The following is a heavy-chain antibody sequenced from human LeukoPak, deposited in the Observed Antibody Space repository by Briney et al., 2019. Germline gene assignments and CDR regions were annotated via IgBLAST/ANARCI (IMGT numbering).Heavy chain of an antibody. D-gene: IGHD2-2*01. CDR1: GGTFSSYA. Sequence: ASVKVSCKASGGTFSSYAISWVRQAPGQGLEWMGWISAYNGNKNFAQKVRDRITLTTDTVTGSAYMELTNLRSDDTAVYYCARSGLAMPSKEDYWGQGTLVTVSS. CDR3: ARSGLAMPSKEDY. J-gene: IGHJ4*02. CDR2: ISAYNGNK. V-gene: IGHV1-18*01.